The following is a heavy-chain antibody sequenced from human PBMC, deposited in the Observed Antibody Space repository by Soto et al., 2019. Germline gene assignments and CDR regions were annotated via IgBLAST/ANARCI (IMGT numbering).Heavy chain of an antibody. J-gene: IGHJ3*02. CDR2: IFNSGST. V-gene: IGHV4-59*01. CDR3: AKARSGYNIDAFDI. Sequence: QVQLQESGPGQVKPSETLSLTCTVSGDSIRTFFWSWVRQPPGKGLEWLGYIFNSGSTNYKSSLKSRLTIVLDTSKNQFSLRLSSVTAADTAVYYCAKARSGYNIDAFDIWGQGTMVTVSS. D-gene: IGHD5-12*01. CDR1: GDSIRTFF.